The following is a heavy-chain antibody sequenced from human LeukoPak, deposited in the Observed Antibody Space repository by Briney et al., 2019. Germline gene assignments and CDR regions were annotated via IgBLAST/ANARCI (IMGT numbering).Heavy chain of an antibody. V-gene: IGHV1-69*13. CDR3: ARDGVLAGSYHTYYFDY. Sequence: ASVKVSCKASGGTFSSYAISWVRQAPGQGLEWMGGIIPIFGTANYAQKFQGRVTITADESTSTAYMEPSSLRSEDTAVYYCARDGVLAGSYHTYYFDYWGQGTLVTVSS. J-gene: IGHJ4*02. D-gene: IGHD3-10*01. CDR2: IIPIFGTA. CDR1: GGTFSSYA.